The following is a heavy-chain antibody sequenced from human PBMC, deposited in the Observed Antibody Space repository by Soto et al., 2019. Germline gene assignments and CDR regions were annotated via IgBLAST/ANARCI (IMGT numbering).Heavy chain of an antibody. J-gene: IGHJ3*01. D-gene: IGHD4-17*01. CDR3: AGADYEWQQWYAFDV. CDR1: GGTFSSYA. Sequence: QVQLVQSGAEVKKPGSSVKVSCKASGGTFSSYAISWVRQAPGQGLEWMGGIIPIFGTANYAQKFQGRVTDTADKSASTAHMGLSSLNSDDTAVYYCAGADYEWQQWYAFDVCGQGTMVTVSS. V-gene: IGHV1-69*06. CDR2: IIPIFGTA.